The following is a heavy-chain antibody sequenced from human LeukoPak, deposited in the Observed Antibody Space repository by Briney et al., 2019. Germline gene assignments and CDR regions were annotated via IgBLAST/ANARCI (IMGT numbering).Heavy chain of an antibody. J-gene: IGHJ3*02. Sequence: GGSLRLSCGASGFTFSRYSMSWVRQAPGKGLEWVSVIYSGGSTYYADSVKGRFTISRDNSKNTLYLQMNSLTAEDTAVYYCARVGVVPAAIPDGFDIWGQGTMVTVSS. CDR1: GFTFSRYS. D-gene: IGHD2-2*01. V-gene: IGHV3-53*01. CDR2: IYSGGST. CDR3: ARVGVVPAAIPDGFDI.